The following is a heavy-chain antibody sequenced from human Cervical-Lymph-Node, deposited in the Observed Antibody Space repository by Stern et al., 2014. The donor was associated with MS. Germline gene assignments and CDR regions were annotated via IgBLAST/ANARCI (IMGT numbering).Heavy chain of an antibody. J-gene: IGHJ6*02. V-gene: IGHV1-69*01. CDR1: GGPFSSYA. CDR2: ILPIFGTA. D-gene: IGHD1-26*01. CDR3: ARGELKEGLVRGMDV. Sequence: VQLVESGAEVKKPGSSGKVSCKASGGPFSSYAISWVGQAPGQGLAWMGGILPIFGTANYAQKFQGRVTITADESTSTAYMELSSLRSEDTAVYYCARGELKEGLVRGMDVWGQGTTVTVSS.